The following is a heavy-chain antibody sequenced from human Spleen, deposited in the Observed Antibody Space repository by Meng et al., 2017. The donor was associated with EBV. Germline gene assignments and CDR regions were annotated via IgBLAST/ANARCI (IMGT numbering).Heavy chain of an antibody. D-gene: IGHD3-10*01. V-gene: IGHV4-4*02. CDR1: GGPITSNDW. CDR3: ARGGSYDASGSYANWFDL. Sequence: QVQRRGQGPGLVNPSGTLSLTCAASGGPITSNDWWSWVHQPPGKGLEWIGEIYHSGSTNYNPSLKSRVTISVDKSKNQFSLKLSSVTAADTAVYYCARGGSYDASGSYANWFDLWGQGTLVTVSS. CDR2: IYHSGST. J-gene: IGHJ5*02.